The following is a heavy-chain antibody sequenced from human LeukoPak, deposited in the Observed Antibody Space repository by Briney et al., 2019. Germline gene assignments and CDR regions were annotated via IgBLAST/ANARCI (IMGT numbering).Heavy chain of an antibody. J-gene: IGHJ3*02. Sequence: SETLSLTCSVSGGSITTYYWNWVRQPPGKGLEWIGHMFYSGTASYNPSLKSRVAISVDTFKSQVSLKVTSVTAADTAVYYCVGEKSFFGEAIWSQGTLVTVSS. CDR2: MFYSGTA. D-gene: IGHD3-10*01. CDR3: VGEKSFFGEAI. CDR1: GGSITTYY. V-gene: IGHV4-59*01.